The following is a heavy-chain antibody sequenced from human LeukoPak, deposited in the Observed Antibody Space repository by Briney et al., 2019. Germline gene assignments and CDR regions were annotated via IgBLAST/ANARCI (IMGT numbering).Heavy chain of an antibody. D-gene: IGHD3-22*01. J-gene: IGHJ3*01. V-gene: IGHV3-23*01. Sequence: GGSLRLSCAASGFTFSSYAMTWVRQAPGKGLEWVSAISASGADTYYADSVKGRFTISRDNSKTTLYLHMSSLRAEDTAVYFCAKCPRDTSGYYLGAFDGWGQGTTVTVSS. CDR3: AKCPRDTSGYYLGAFDG. CDR2: ISASGADT. CDR1: GFTFSSYA.